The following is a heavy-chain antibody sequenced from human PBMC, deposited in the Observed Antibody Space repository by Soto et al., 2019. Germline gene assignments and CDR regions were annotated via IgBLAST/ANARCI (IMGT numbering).Heavy chain of an antibody. V-gene: IGHV4-34*01. J-gene: IGHJ4*02. Sequence: QVQLQQWGAGLLKPSETLSLTCAVYGGSFSGYYWTWIRQSPGKGLEWIGDINYSGSTNYNPSLTSRVIISVDTSNNRFSLNLRSVTVADTAVYYCARGQGYSSGYHRLGFWGQGTLVTVSS. CDR2: INYSGST. D-gene: IGHD3-22*01. CDR3: ARGQGYSSGYHRLGF. CDR1: GGSFSGYY.